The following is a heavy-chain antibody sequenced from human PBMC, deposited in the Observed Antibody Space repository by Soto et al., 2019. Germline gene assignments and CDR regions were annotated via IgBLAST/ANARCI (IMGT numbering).Heavy chain of an antibody. CDR3: ARERCKRHILTGYYDAFDI. CDR2: IYSGGST. J-gene: IGHJ3*02. Sequence: GGSLRLSCAASGFTVSSNYMSWVRPAPGKGLEWVSVIYSGGSTYYADSVKGRFTISRDNSKNTLYLQINSLRAEDTAVYYCARERCKRHILTGYYDAFDIWGQGTMVTVSS. CDR1: GFTVSSNY. D-gene: IGHD3-9*01. V-gene: IGHV3-53*01.